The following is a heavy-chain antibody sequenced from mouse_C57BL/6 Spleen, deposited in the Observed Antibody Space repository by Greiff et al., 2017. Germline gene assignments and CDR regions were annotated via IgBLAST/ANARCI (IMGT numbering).Heavy chain of an antibody. V-gene: IGHV5-17*01. CDR1: GFTFSDYG. J-gene: IGHJ1*03. Sequence: EVKLMESGGGLVKPGGSLKLSCAASGFTFSDYGMHWVRQTPEKGLEWVAYISSGSSTIYYADTVKGRFTISRDNAKNTLFLQMTSLRSEDTAMYYCARQRKGIYWYFDVWGTGTTVTVSS. CDR2: ISSGSSTI. CDR3: ARQRKGIYWYFDV.